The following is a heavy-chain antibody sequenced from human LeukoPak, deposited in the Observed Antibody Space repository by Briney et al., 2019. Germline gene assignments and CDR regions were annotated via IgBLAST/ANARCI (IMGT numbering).Heavy chain of an antibody. V-gene: IGHV4-34*01. J-gene: IGHJ4*02. CDR1: GGFDIYY. D-gene: IGHD2-21*02. CDR2: TTFRGKT. CDR3: AGYGGDWYPDS. Sequence: SETLSLTCAVYGGFDIYYWTIVRQPPGKGLEWIGETTFRGKTNYNPSLKGRVTISVDRTTQQFSLKLTSVTVADTAVYYCAGYGGDWYPDSWGQETLVIVSS.